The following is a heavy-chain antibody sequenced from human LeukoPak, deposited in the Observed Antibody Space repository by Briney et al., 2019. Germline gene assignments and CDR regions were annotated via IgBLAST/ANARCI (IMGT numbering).Heavy chain of an antibody. CDR1: GGSISSYY. CDR3: ARVNEAVDAFDI. Sequence: SETLSLTCTVSGGSISSYYWSWIRQPPGKGLEWIGYIYYSGSTNYNPSLKSRVTISVDTSKNQFSLKLSSVTAADTAVYYCARVNEAVDAFDIWGQGTMVTVSS. V-gene: IGHV4-59*01. CDR2: IYYSGST. J-gene: IGHJ3*02. D-gene: IGHD1-1*01.